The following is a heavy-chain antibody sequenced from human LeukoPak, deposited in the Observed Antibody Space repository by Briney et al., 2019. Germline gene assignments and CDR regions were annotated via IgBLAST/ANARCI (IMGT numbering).Heavy chain of an antibody. CDR3: AKASSSNAYYYGMDV. D-gene: IGHD2-2*01. CDR2: ISWNSGSI. Sequence: GGSLRLSCAASGFTFDDYAMHWVRQAPGKGLEWVSGISWNSGSIGYADSVKGRFTISRDNAKNSLYLQMNSLRAEDTAVYYCAKASSSNAYYYGMDVWGQGATVTVSS. CDR1: GFTFDDYA. V-gene: IGHV3-9*01. J-gene: IGHJ6*02.